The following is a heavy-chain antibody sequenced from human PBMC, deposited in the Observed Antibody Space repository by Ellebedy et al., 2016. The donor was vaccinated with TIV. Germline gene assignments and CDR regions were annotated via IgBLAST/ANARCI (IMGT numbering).Heavy chain of an antibody. D-gene: IGHD6-19*01. CDR3: AEGRSGWYYFDY. V-gene: IGHV4-34*01. CDR1: GGSFSGYY. Sequence: SETLSLTCTVYGGSFSGYYYSWIRQHPGKGLEWIGEINQSGRATYNPSLKGRVTISVDMSKNQFSLRLSSVTAADTAVYYCAEGRSGWYYFDYWGQGTLVTISS. CDR2: INQSGRA. J-gene: IGHJ4*02.